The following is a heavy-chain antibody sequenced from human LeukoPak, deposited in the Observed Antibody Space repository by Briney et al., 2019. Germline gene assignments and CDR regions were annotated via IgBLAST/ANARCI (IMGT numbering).Heavy chain of an antibody. Sequence: SETLSLTCTVSGGSIINYYWSWIRQPPGKVLEWIGYIYYSGITNYNPSLKSRVTMSVDWSKNQFSLKMPSVTAADTAVFYCARHVGPGSRGRFSNYWGQGILVTVSS. D-gene: IGHD2/OR15-2a*01. CDR2: IYYSGIT. CDR1: GGSIINYY. J-gene: IGHJ4*02. V-gene: IGHV4-59*08. CDR3: ARHVGPGSRGRFSNY.